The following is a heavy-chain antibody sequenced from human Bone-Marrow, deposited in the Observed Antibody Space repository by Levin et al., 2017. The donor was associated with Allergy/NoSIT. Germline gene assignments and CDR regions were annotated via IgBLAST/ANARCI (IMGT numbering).Heavy chain of an antibody. Sequence: PGESLKISCKASGGTFSSHTFTWVRQAPGQGPEWMGTIMPTLGITNYAQKFQGRVTITADKSTSTAYMELSSLRSEDTAVYYCARGVAPAGLLFDYWGQGTLVTVSS. V-gene: IGHV1-69*02. CDR1: GGTFSSHT. CDR3: ARGVAPAGLLFDY. J-gene: IGHJ4*02. D-gene: IGHD6-13*01. CDR2: IMPTLGIT.